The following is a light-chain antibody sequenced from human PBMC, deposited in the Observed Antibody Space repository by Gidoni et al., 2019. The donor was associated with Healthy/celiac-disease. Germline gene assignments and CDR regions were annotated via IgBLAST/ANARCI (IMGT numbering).Light chain of an antibody. J-gene: IGKJ3*01. V-gene: IGKV1-9*01. CDR3: QQLSSSLLT. Sequence: DIQLTQSPSFLSASVGDRVTITCRASQGISSYLAWYQQKPGKAPKLLIYAASTLQGGVPSRFSGSGSGTEFTLTISSLQPEDFATYSCQQLSSSLLTFGPGTKVDIK. CDR2: AAS. CDR1: QGISSY.